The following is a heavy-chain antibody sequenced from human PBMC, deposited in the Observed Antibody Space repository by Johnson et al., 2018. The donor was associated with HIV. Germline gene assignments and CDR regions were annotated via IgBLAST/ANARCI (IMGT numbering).Heavy chain of an antibody. CDR2: INWNGGST. J-gene: IGHJ3*01. D-gene: IGHD3-3*01. CDR3: STDLGLEWSEGNDAFDV. CDR1: GFTFDDYG. Sequence: VQLVESGGGLVQPGGSRRLSCAAPGFTFDDYGMSWVRQAPGKGLEWVSGINWNGGSTGYADYVKGRFTISRDDSKTTLYLQMNSLKTEDTAVYYCSTDLGLEWSEGNDAFDVWGQGTRVTVSS. V-gene: IGHV3-20*04.